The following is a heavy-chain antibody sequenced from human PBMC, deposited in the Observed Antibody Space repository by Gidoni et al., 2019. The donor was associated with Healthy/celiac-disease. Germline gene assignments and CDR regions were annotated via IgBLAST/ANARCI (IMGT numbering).Heavy chain of an antibody. V-gene: IGHV3-30*18. J-gene: IGHJ3*02. Sequence: QLQLVESGGGVVQPGRSLRLSCAASGFTFSSYGMHGVRQAPGKGLEWVAVIAYDGSNKYYADSVKGRFTISRDNSKNTLYLQMNSLRVEDTAVYYCAKDREWFGEPEAFDIWGQGTMVTVSS. CDR1: GFTFSSYG. CDR3: AKDREWFGEPEAFDI. D-gene: IGHD3-10*01. CDR2: IAYDGSNK.